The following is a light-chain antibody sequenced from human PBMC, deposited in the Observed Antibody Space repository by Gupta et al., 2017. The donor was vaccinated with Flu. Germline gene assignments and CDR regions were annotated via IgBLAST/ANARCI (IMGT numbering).Light chain of an antibody. V-gene: IGLV2-11*01. CDR1: SSDVGGYNY. Sequence: VTISCTGTSSDVGGYNYVSWDQQHPAKAPNLMIYDVSKRPAGVPDRFSGSKSVNTASLTISGRQAEEAADYYCCSDAGDDPWVFGGGTKLTVL. J-gene: IGLJ3*02. CDR2: DVS. CDR3: CSDAGDDPWV.